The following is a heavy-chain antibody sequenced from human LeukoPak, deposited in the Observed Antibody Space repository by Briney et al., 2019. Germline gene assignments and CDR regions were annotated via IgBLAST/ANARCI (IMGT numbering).Heavy chain of an antibody. Sequence: SETLSLTCTVSGGSISSSSYYWGWIRQPPGKGLEWIGSIYYSGSTFYNPSLKSRVTISVDTSKNQFSLKLSSVTAADTGVFYCASHCSSSSCYNYAMDVWGPGTTVTVSS. D-gene: IGHD2-2*01. J-gene: IGHJ6*02. CDR3: ASHCSSSSCYNYAMDV. CDR2: IYYSGST. V-gene: IGHV4-39*01. CDR1: GGSISSSSYY.